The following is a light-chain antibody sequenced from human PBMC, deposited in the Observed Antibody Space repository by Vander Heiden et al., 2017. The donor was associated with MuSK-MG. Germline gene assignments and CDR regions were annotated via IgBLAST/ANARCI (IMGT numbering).Light chain of an antibody. CDR2: WAS. Sequence: DVVLTQSPDSLAVSLGERATINCKSSQSVLYSPNNMNYLAWYQQKPGQPPKLLIYWASTRESGVPDRFSGSGSGTDFSLPISSLQAEDAAVYYCQQHDRAPLGFGQGTKLEIK. CDR3: QQHDRAPLG. J-gene: IGKJ2*03. V-gene: IGKV4-1*01. CDR1: QSVLYSPNNMNY.